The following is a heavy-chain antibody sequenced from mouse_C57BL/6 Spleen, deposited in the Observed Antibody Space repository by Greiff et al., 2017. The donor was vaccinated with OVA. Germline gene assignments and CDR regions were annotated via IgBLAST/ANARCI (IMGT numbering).Heavy chain of an antibody. CDR1: GYTFTSYG. CDR3: ACITTVVATDYFDY. Sequence: QVQLQQSGAELARPGASVKLSCKASGYTFTSYGISWVKQRTGQGLEWIGEIYPRSGNTYYNEKFKGKATLTADKSSSTAYMELRSLTSEDSVVYFCACITTVVATDYFDYWGQGTTLTVSS. D-gene: IGHD1-1*01. J-gene: IGHJ2*01. CDR2: IYPRSGNT. V-gene: IGHV1-81*01.